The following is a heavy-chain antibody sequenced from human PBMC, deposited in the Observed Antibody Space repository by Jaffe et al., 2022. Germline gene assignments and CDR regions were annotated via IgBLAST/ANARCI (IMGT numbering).Heavy chain of an antibody. D-gene: IGHD3-10*01. J-gene: IGHJ4*02. CDR2: IRYDGSNK. V-gene: IGHV3-30*02. CDR1: GFTFSSYG. CDR3: AKEDRDYGSGRGAFDY. Sequence: QVQLVESGGGVVQPGGSLRLSCAASGFTFSSYGMHWVRQAPGKGLEWVAFIRYDGSNKYYADSVKGRFTISRDNSKNTLYLQMNSLRAEDTAVYYCAKEDRDYGSGRGAFDYWGQGTLVTVSS.